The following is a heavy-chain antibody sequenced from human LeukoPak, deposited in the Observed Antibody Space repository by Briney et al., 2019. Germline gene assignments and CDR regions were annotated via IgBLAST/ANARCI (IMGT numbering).Heavy chain of an antibody. CDR1: GFTFSDYY. CDR2: ISSSGSTI. D-gene: IGHD3-22*01. CDR3: ASGGDSSGYYYYYYYMDV. V-gene: IGHV3-11*01. Sequence: GSLRLSCAASGFTFSDYYMSWIRQAPGKGLEWVSYISSSGSTIYYADSVKGRFTISRDNAKNSLYLQMNSLRAEDTAVYYCASGGDSSGYYYYYYYMDVWGKGTTVTVSS. J-gene: IGHJ6*03.